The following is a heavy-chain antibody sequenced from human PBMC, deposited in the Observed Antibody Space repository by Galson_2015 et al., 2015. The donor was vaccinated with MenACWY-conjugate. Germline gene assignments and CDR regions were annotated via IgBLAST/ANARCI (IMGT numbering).Heavy chain of an antibody. CDR3: TRDDASIFSGTTDY. CDR2: IRSKAYGGTT. J-gene: IGHJ4*02. Sequence: SLRLSCAASGFTFGDYAMSWFRQAPGKGLEWVGFIRSKAYGGTTEYAASVKGRFTISRDDSKSIAYLQMNSLKTEDTAVYYCTRDDASIFSGTTDYWGQGTLVTVSS. CDR1: GFTFGDYA. V-gene: IGHV3-49*03. D-gene: IGHD1-1*01.